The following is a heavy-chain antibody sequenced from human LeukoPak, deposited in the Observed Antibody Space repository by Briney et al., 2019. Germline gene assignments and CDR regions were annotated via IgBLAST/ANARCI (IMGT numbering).Heavy chain of an antibody. CDR3: ARAPVGYYDSSGYPYFDY. J-gene: IGHJ4*02. Sequence: ASVKVSCKASGYTFTSHGISWVRQAPGQGLEWMGWISAYNGNTNYAQKLQGRVTMTTDTSTSTAYMELRSLRSDDTAVYYCARAPVGYYDSSGYPYFDYWGQGTLVTVSS. V-gene: IGHV1-18*01. CDR1: GYTFTSHG. D-gene: IGHD3-22*01. CDR2: ISAYNGNT.